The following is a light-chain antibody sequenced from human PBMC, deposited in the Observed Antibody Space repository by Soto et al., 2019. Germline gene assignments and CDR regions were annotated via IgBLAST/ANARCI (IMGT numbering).Light chain of an antibody. V-gene: IGLV2-14*01. CDR2: EAR. Sequence: QSALTQPASVSGSPGQSITISCTGTSRDVGGYNYVSWYQQHPGKAPKHMIYEARNRPSGVSNRFSGSNSGNTASLTISGLQAEDEADYYCSSYTSSSTRVFGGGTKLTVL. J-gene: IGLJ3*02. CDR3: SSYTSSSTRV. CDR1: SRDVGGYNY.